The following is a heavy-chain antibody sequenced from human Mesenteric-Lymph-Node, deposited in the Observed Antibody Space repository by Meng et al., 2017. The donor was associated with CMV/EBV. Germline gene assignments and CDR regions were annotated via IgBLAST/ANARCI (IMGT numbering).Heavy chain of an antibody. CDR3: AASGAGDEYFHH. CDR2: INPSGGST. Sequence: SCKASGYTFTSYYMHWVRQAPGQGLEWMGIINPSGGSTSYAQKFQGRVTMTRDTSTSTVYMELSSLRSEDTAVYYCAASGAGDEYFHHWGQGTLVTVSS. V-gene: IGHV1-46*01. CDR1: GYTFTSYY. D-gene: IGHD3-16*01. J-gene: IGHJ1*01.